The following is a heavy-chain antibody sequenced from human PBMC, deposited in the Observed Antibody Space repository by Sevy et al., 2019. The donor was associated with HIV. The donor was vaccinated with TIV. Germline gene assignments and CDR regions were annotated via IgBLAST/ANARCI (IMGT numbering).Heavy chain of an antibody. V-gene: IGHV3-30-3*01. Sequence: GGSLRLSCAVSGFTFSTYAMHWVRQAPGKGLECVAIVSSDGSEKNNADTVKGRFTISRDNSRNTLYLQMNSLRTEETALYYCARDQLGSIDYWGQGTLVTVSS. J-gene: IGHJ4*02. CDR3: ARDQLGSIDY. CDR1: GFTFSTYA. D-gene: IGHD7-27*01. CDR2: VSSDGSEK.